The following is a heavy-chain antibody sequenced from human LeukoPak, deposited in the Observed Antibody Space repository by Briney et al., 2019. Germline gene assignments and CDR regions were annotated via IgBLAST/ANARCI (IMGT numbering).Heavy chain of an antibody. D-gene: IGHD2-15*01. Sequence: PSETLSLTCAVYGGSITSGGYCWSWIRQHPGEGLEWIGYIYYSGNTYYNPSLKSRITMSVDPSKSQFSLKLSSVTAADTAVYYCAREWCNQGWFDPWGQGSLVSVSS. CDR2: IYYSGNT. J-gene: IGHJ5*02. V-gene: IGHV4-31*11. CDR3: AREWCNQGWFDP. CDR1: GGSITSGGYC.